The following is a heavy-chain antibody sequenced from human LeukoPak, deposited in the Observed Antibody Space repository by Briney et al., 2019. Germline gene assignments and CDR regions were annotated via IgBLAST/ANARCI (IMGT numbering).Heavy chain of an antibody. V-gene: IGHV3-9*01. CDR1: GFTFDDYA. Sequence: PGRSLRLSCAASGFTFDDYAMHWVRQAPGKGLEWVSGISWNSGSIGYADSVKGRFTISRDNAKNSLYLKMNSLRAEDTALYYCAKDRSIAARQEYYFDYWGQGTLVTVSS. J-gene: IGHJ4*02. CDR2: ISWNSGSI. CDR3: AKDRSIAARQEYYFDY. D-gene: IGHD6-6*01.